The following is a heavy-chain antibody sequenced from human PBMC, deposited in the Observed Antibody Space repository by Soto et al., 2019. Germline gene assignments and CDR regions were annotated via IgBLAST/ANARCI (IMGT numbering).Heavy chain of an antibody. Sequence: SETLSLTCTVSGGSISSSSYYWGWIRQPPGKGLEWIGSIYYSGSTYYNPSLKSRVTISVDTSKNQFSLKLSSVTAADTAVYYCARPYSSSWYTFDYWGQGTLVTVSS. V-gene: IGHV4-39*01. CDR3: ARPYSSSWYTFDY. D-gene: IGHD6-13*01. J-gene: IGHJ4*02. CDR1: GGSISSSSYY. CDR2: IYYSGST.